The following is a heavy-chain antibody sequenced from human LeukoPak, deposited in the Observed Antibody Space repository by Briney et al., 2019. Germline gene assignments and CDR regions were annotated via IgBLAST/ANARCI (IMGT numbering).Heavy chain of an antibody. CDR1: GFTFSDYY. D-gene: IGHD1-26*01. J-gene: IGHJ3*02. Sequence: GGSLRLSCAASGFTFSDYYMSWIRQAPGKGLEWVSYITSTSSYTNYADSVKGRFTISRDNAKNSLYLQMNSLRAEGTAVYYCARDFGRPGATNAFDIWGQGAMVTVSS. CDR3: ARDFGRPGATNAFDI. V-gene: IGHV3-11*06. CDR2: ITSTSSYT.